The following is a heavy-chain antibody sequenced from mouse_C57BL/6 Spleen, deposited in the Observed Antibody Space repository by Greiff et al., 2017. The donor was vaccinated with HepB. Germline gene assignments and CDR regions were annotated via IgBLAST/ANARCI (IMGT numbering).Heavy chain of an antibody. Sequence: QVQLQQPGAELVKPGASVKMSCKASGYTFTSYWITWVKQRPGQGLEWIGDIYPGSGSTNYNEKFKSKATLTVDTSSSTAYMQLSSLTSEDSAVYYCARRDYYGSRVYAMDYWGQGTSVTVSS. J-gene: IGHJ4*01. CDR2: IYPGSGST. CDR1: GYTFTSYW. CDR3: ARRDYYGSRVYAMDY. D-gene: IGHD1-1*01. V-gene: IGHV1-55*01.